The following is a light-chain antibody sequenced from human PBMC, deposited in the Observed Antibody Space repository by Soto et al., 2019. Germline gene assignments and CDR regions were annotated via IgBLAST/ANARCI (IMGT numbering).Light chain of an antibody. CDR1: SSDVGGYNY. CDR3: SSYTSSSTPYV. Sequence: QSVLTQPASVSGSPGQSITISCTGTSSDVGGYNYVSWYQQHPGKAPKVMIYQVSHRPSGVSNRFSGSKSGNTASLTISGLQAEDEADYYCSSYTSSSTPYVFGTGTKVTGL. CDR2: QVS. V-gene: IGLV2-14*01. J-gene: IGLJ1*01.